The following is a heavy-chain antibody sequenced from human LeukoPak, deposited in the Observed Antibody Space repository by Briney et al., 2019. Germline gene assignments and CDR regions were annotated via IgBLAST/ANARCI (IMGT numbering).Heavy chain of an antibody. Sequence: GGSLRLSCAGSGFTFSSYWMHWVRQAPGKGLVWVSRISTDASSKTYADSVKGRFTISRDNAKGTLYLQMSSLRAEDTAVYYCTGHHQAYSRTYWGQGTLVTVSS. D-gene: IGHD4-11*01. CDR1: GFTFSSYW. CDR2: ISTDASSK. V-gene: IGHV3-74*01. J-gene: IGHJ4*02. CDR3: TGHHQAYSRTY.